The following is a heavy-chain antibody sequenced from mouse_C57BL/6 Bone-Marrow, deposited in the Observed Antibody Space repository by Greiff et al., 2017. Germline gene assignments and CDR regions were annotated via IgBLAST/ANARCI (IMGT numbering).Heavy chain of an antibody. CDR1: RFTFSSYG. Sequence: EVKLMESGGDLVKPGGSLKLSCAASRFTFSSYGMSWVRQTPDKRLEWVATISSGGSYTYYPDSVKGRFTISRDNAKNTLYLQLSSLKSEDTAMYYCARQFITTVVADFDYWGQGTTLTVSS. CDR2: ISSGGSYT. CDR3: ARQFITTVVADFDY. V-gene: IGHV5-6*01. D-gene: IGHD1-1*01. J-gene: IGHJ2*01.